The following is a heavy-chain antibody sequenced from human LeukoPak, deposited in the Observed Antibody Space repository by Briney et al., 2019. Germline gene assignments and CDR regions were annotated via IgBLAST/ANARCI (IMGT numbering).Heavy chain of an antibody. CDR1: GYTFGNYW. CDR2: IYPDDSDT. Sequence: GESLKISCKASGYTFGNYWIAWVRQMPGKGLEWMAIIYPDDSDTRYSPSFQGQVTISADKSISTAYLQWSSPKASDTAMYYCARDLRELPHYWGQGTLVTVSS. CDR3: ARDLRELPHY. V-gene: IGHV5-51*01. D-gene: IGHD1-26*01. J-gene: IGHJ4*02.